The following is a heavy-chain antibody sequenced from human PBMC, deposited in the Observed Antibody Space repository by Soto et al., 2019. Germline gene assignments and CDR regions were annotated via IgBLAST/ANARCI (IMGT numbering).Heavy chain of an antibody. J-gene: IGHJ6*02. CDR3: SKRVGDRAPTAGVSYGMDV. CDR2: ISGSGGST. D-gene: IGHD3-16*01. V-gene: IGHV3-23*01. CDR1: GFTFSIYA. Sequence: GGSLRLSCAASGFTFSIYAMSWVRQAPGKGLEWVSSISGSGGSTYYADSVKGRFTISRDNSKNTLYLQMNSLRAEDTAVYYCSKRVGDRAPTAGVSYGMDVWGQGTTVTVSS.